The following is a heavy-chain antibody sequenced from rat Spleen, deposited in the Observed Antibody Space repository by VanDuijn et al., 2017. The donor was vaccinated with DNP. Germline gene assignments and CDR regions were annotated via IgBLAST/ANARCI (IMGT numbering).Heavy chain of an antibody. D-gene: IGHD1-12*02. CDR1: GFTFSDYY. V-gene: IGHV5-20*01. J-gene: IGHJ2*01. CDR3: ARWTRYFDY. Sequence: EVQLVESGGGLVQPGRSLKLSCAASGFTFSDYYMAWVRQAPTKGLEWVASIRYDGGSTYYRDSVKGRFTISRDNAKNTLYLQMDSLTSEDTATYYCARWTRYFDYWGQGVMVTISS. CDR2: IRYDGGST.